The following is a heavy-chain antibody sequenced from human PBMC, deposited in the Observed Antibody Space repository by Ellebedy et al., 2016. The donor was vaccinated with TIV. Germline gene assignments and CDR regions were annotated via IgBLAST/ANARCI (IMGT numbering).Heavy chain of an antibody. Sequence: AASVKVSCKASGGTFRSGSISWVRQAPGQGPEWMGAIIPILATANYAQKFQGRVTLTADAATSIVYMELSSLRSEDTAVYYCARKSPDSYYYAMDVWGQGTTVTVSS. CDR2: IIPILATA. CDR3: ARKSPDSYYYAMDV. J-gene: IGHJ6*02. V-gene: IGHV1-69*13. CDR1: GGTFRSGS.